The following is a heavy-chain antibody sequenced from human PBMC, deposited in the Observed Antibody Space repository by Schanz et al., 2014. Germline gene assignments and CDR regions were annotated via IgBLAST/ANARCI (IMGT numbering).Heavy chain of an antibody. Sequence: EVQLVESGGGLVKPGGSLRLSCAASGFTFSIYGMSWVRQAPGKGLEWVSSISWNSGSSDYADSVKGRFTISRDNAKNSLSLQMNSLRTDDTSLYYCAKYGIMVQGVISERYFDPWGQGTLVTVSS. CDR3: AKYGIMVQGVISERYFDP. CDR1: GFTFSIYG. J-gene: IGHJ4*02. CDR2: ISWNSGSS. D-gene: IGHD3-10*01. V-gene: IGHV3-9*01.